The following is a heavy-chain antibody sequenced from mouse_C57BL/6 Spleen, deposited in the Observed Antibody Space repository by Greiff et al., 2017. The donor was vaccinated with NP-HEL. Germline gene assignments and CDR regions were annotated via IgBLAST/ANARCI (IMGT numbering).Heavy chain of an antibody. D-gene: IGHD2-4*01. CDR1: GYAFTNYL. CDR3: ARAGYDYDGYWYFDV. J-gene: IGHJ1*03. CDR2: INPGSGGT. V-gene: IGHV1-54*01. Sequence: VQLQQSGAELVRPGTSVKVSCKASGYAFTNYLIEWVKRRPGQGLEWIGVINPGSGGTNYNEKFKGKATLTADKSSSTAYMQLSSLTSEDSAVYFCARAGYDYDGYWYFDVWGTGTTVTVSS.